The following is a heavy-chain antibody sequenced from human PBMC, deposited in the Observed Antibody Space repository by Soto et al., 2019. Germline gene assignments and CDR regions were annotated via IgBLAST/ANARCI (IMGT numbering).Heavy chain of an antibody. CDR1: GYSFTSYW. J-gene: IGHJ4*02. CDR2: IYPGDSDT. V-gene: IGHV5-51*01. Sequence: PGESLKISCKGSGYSFTSYWLGRVRQMPGKGLEWMGIIYPGDSDTIYSPSFQGPVTISADKSISTACRQWSSLKASDTAMFYCARLGTARVTGGDYWGKGPLVTVSS. CDR3: ARLGTARVTGGDY. D-gene: IGHD5-18*01.